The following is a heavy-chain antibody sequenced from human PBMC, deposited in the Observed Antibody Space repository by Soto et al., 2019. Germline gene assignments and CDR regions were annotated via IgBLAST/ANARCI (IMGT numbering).Heavy chain of an antibody. CDR1: GYTFTGYY. D-gene: IGHD3-22*01. J-gene: IGHJ6*02. V-gene: IGHV1-2*04. Sequence: QVQLVQSGAEVKKPGASVKVSCKASGYTFTGYYMHWVRQAPGQGLEWMGWINPNSGGTNYAQKFQGWVTMTRDTSISTAYMELSRLRSDDTAVYYCARGSYYDSSGPYGMDVWGQGTTVTVSS. CDR3: ARGSYYDSSGPYGMDV. CDR2: INPNSGGT.